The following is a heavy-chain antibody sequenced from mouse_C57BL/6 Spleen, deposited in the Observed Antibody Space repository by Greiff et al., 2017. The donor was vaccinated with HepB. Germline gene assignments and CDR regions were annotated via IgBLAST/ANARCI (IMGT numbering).Heavy chain of an antibody. V-gene: IGHV1-54*01. CDR2: INPGSGGT. J-gene: IGHJ3*01. D-gene: IGHD4-1*01. CDR3: ARGEGTGSFAY. Sequence: QVQLQQSGAELVRPGTSVKVSCKASGYAFTNYLIEWVKQRPGQGLEWIGVINPGSGGTNYNEKFKGKATLTADKSSSTAYMQLSSLTSEDSAVSFCARGEGTGSFAYWGQGTLVTVSA. CDR1: GYAFTNYL.